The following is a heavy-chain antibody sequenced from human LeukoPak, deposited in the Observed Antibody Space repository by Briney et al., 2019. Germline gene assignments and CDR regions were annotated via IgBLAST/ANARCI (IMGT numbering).Heavy chain of an antibody. D-gene: IGHD1-14*01. CDR1: GASINSYR. J-gene: IGHJ4*02. V-gene: IGHV4-59*05. CDR2: IYSGGMT. CDR3: ARHFDHPTAYFDS. Sequence: SETLSLTCNVSGASINSYRWNWIRQPPGKGLEWIASIYSGGMTFYSPSLKSRLTISADTSRNHFSLRLSSVTAADTALYFCARHFDHPTAYFDSWGQGSLVTVSS.